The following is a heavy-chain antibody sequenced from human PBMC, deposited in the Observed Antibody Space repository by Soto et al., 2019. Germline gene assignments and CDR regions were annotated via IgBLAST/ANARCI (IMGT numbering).Heavy chain of an antibody. D-gene: IGHD2-2*01. CDR1: GFTFSSYA. J-gene: IGHJ5*02. Sequence: PGGSLRLSCAASGFTFSSYAMHWVRQAPGKGLEWVAVISYDGSNKYYADSVKGRFIISRDTSKNTLHLQKNSLGAEDAALFYCARVGEYKLLPQHNGFDPWGQGTLVTVSS. CDR3: ARVGEYKLLPQHNGFDP. V-gene: IGHV3-30-3*01. CDR2: ISYDGSNK.